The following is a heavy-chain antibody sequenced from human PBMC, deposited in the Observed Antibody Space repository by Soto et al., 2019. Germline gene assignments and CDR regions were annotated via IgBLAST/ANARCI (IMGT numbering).Heavy chain of an antibody. CDR1: GFTFSSYA. V-gene: IGHV3-64D*06. J-gene: IGHJ6*02. D-gene: IGHD2-15*01. CDR2: ISSNGGST. CDR3: VKEPRYCSGGSCQGHYYYGMDV. Sequence: GGSLRLSCSASGFTFSSYAMHWVRQAPGKGLEYVSAISSNGGSTYYADSVKGRFTISRDNSKNTLYLQMSSLRAEDTAVYYCVKEPRYCSGGSCQGHYYYGMDVWGQGTTVTVSS.